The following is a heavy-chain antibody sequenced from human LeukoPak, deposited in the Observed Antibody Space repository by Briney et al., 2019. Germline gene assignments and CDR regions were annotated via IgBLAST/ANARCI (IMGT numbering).Heavy chain of an antibody. CDR2: INPNSGGT. V-gene: IGHV1-2*06. J-gene: IGHJ3*02. Sequence: ASVKVSCKASGGTFSSYAISWVRQAPGQGLEWTGRINPNSGGTNYAQKFQGRVTMTRDTSISTAYMELSRLRSDDTAVYYCALSYYYDSSGYVFDIWGQGTMVTVSS. D-gene: IGHD3-22*01. CDR3: ALSYYYDSSGYVFDI. CDR1: GGTFSSYA.